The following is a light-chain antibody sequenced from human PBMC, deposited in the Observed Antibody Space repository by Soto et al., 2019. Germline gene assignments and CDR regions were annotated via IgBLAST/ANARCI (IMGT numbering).Light chain of an antibody. CDR3: QQYKNWPL. V-gene: IGKV3-15*01. CDR1: QSVSSN. Sequence: EIVMTQSPVTLSVSPGERATLSCRASQSVSSNYLAWYQQKPGQAPRLLLYGASTRATGIPVRFSVSGFGTEFTLTISSLQSEYFAVYDCQQYKNWPLFGQGTRLEIK. CDR2: GAS. J-gene: IGKJ5*01.